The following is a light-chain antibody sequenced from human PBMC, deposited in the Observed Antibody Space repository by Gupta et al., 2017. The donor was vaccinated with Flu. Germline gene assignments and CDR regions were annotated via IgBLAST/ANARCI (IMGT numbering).Light chain of an antibody. V-gene: IGKV3-20*01. Sequence: GTLSLSAGEKATFSVMACQSVASNYLAWYHEKRGQGPRLLIYGPSNRATGLPVRFSGNGSVLDFALVISGLEAANFALYFCDQGARFPITFGGGTMVDIK. CDR1: QSVASNY. CDR2: GPS. CDR3: DQGARFPIT. J-gene: IGKJ4*01.